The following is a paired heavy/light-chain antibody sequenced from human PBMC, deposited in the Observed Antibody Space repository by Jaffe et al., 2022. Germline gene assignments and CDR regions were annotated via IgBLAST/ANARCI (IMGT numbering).Light chain of an antibody. CDR2: GNS. Sequence: QSVLTQPPSVSGAPGQRVTISCTGSSSNIGAGYDVHWYQQLPGTAPKLLIYGNSNRPSGVPDRFSGSKSGTSASLAITGLQAEDEADYYCQSYDSSLSGSRVFGTGTKVTVL. J-gene: IGLJ1*01. CDR1: SSNIGAGYD. V-gene: IGLV1-40*01. CDR3: QSYDSSLSGSRV.
Heavy chain of an antibody. CDR1: GGSISSSSYY. CDR2: IYYSGST. D-gene: IGHD3-9*01. CDR3: ARPLSVRYFDWFELDAFDI. V-gene: IGHV4-39*01. Sequence: QLQLQESGPGLVKPSETLSLTCTVSGGSISSSSYYWGWIRQPPGKGLEWIGSIYYSGSTYYNPSLKSRVTISVDTSKNQFSLKLSSVTAADTAVYYCARPLSVRYFDWFELDAFDIWGQGTMVTVSS. J-gene: IGHJ3*02.